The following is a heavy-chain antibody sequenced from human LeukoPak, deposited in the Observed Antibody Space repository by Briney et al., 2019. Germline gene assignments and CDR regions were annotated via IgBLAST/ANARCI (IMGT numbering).Heavy chain of an antibody. Sequence: APVKVSCKASGYRFTGYYMHWVRQAPGQGLEWMGWINPTSGGTKYARKFQGRVTMTRDSSISTACMELNRLRYDDTAVYYCARDDIGATGTRVGRYWGQGTLVTVSS. CDR3: ARDDIGATGTRVGRY. CDR2: INPTSGGT. V-gene: IGHV1-2*02. CDR1: GYRFTGYY. D-gene: IGHD6-13*01. J-gene: IGHJ4*02.